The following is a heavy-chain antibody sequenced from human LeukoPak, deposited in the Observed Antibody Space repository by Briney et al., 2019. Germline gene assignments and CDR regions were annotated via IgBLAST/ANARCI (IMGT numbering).Heavy chain of an antibody. V-gene: IGHV4-59*01. J-gene: IGHJ4*01. D-gene: IGHD5-12*01. CDR3: ARTGVVATSYFFDY. CDR2: IYYSGSA. CDR1: GGSISSYY. Sequence: PSETLSLTCTVSGGSISSYYWSWIRQPPGKGLEWIGFIYYSGSANYNPPLRSRVTISEDTSKNQFSLKLTSVTAADTAVYYCARTGVVATSYFFDYWGHGTLVTVSS.